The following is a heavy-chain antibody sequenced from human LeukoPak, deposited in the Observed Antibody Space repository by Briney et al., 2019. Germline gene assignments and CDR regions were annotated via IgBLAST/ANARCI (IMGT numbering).Heavy chain of an antibody. J-gene: IGHJ5*02. CDR1: GLSITYDTYY. CDR3: ARDPRGRYEDWFDP. V-gene: IGHV4-39*07. CDR2: IYASGST. Sequence: SETLSLTCTVSGLSITYDTYYWAWIRQPPGKGLEWIGSIYASGSTYYSPSLKSRVIISVDTSKNHFSLTLSAVTAADAAVYYCARDPRGRYEDWFDPWGQGTLVTVCS. D-gene: IGHD1-26*01.